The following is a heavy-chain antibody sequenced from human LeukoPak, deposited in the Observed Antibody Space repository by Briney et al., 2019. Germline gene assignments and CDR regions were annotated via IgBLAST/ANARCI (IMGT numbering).Heavy chain of an antibody. D-gene: IGHD3-10*01. Sequence: GGSLRLSCAASGFTFSSYGMHWVRQAPGTGLEWVAVISYDGSNKYYADSVKGRFTISRDNSKNTLYLQMNSLRAEDTAVYYCAKGGGLLWFGEGYFDYWGQGTLVTVSS. V-gene: IGHV3-30*18. CDR3: AKGGGLLWFGEGYFDY. CDR2: ISYDGSNK. J-gene: IGHJ4*02. CDR1: GFTFSSYG.